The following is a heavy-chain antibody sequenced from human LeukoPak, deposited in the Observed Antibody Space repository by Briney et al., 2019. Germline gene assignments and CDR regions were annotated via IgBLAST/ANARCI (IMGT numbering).Heavy chain of an antibody. CDR3: ARGGSIVGATPHDAFDI. J-gene: IGHJ3*02. D-gene: IGHD1-26*01. CDR1: GGSISSYY. CDR2: IYYSGSTY. V-gene: IGHV4-59*08. Sequence: TPSETLSLTCTVSGGSISSYYWSWIRQPPGKGLEWIGYIYYSGSTYYYNPSLKSRVTMSVDTSKNQFSLKLSSVTAADTAVYYCARGGSIVGATPHDAFDIWGQGTVVTVS.